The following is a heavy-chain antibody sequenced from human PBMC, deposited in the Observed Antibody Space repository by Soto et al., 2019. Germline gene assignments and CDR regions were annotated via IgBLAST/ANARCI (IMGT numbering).Heavy chain of an antibody. CDR3: ARDRSGWIEDYYYGMDV. CDR1: GFTFDDYA. CDR2: ISWNSGSI. J-gene: IGHJ6*02. Sequence: PGGSLRLSCAASGFTFDDYAMHWVRQAPGKGLEWVSGISWNSGSIGYADSVKGRFTISRDNAKNSLYLQMNSLRAEDTAVYYCARDRSGWIEDYYYGMDVWGQGPRSPSP. D-gene: IGHD6-19*01. V-gene: IGHV3-9*01.